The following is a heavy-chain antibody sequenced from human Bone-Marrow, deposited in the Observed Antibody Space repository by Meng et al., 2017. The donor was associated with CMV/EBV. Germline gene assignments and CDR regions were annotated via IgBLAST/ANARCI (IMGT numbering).Heavy chain of an antibody. CDR1: GYSISSGYY. CDR3: ARLRRYSSGWGSEYFQH. D-gene: IGHD6-19*01. V-gene: IGHV4-38-2*02. Sequence: SETLSLTCTVSGYSISSGYYWGWIRQPPGKGLEWIGSIYHSGSTYYNPSLKSRVTISVDTSKNPFSLKLSSVTAADTAVYYCARLRRYSSGWGSEYFQHWGQGTLVTVSS. J-gene: IGHJ1*01. CDR2: IYHSGST.